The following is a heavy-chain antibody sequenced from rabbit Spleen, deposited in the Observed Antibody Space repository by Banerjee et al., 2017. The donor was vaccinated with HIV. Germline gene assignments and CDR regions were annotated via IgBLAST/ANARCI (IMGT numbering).Heavy chain of an antibody. V-gene: IGHV1S40*01. CDR1: GVSFSNNHY. J-gene: IGHJ4*01. D-gene: IGHD6-1*01. Sequence: QSLEESGGDLVKPGASLTLTCTASGVSFSNNHYMCWVRQAPGKGLEWIACIEGGANGRTYYASWAKGRFTISSHNAQNTLYLQLNSLTAADTATYFCVREAGYGGYGDANLWGQGTLVTVS. CDR2: IEGGANGRT. CDR3: VREAGYGGYGDANL.